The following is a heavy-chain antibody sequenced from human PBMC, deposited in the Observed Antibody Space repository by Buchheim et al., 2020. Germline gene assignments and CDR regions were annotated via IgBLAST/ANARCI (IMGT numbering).Heavy chain of an antibody. D-gene: IGHD3-3*01. CDR1: GFTFSSYG. CDR2: ISYDGSNK. J-gene: IGHJ4*02. CDR3: AKGGLRFLEWLFGY. Sequence: QVQLVESGGGVVQPGRSLRLSCAASGFTFSSYGMHWVRQAPGKGLEWVAVISYDGSNKYYADSVKGRFTISRDTSKTTLYLQMNSLRAEDTAVYYCAKGGLRFLEWLFGYWGQGTL. V-gene: IGHV3-30*18.